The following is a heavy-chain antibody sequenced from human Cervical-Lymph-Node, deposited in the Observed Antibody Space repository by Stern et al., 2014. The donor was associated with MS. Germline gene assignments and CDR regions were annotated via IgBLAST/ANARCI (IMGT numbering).Heavy chain of an antibody. CDR2: VYFSGST. Sequence: QLQLQESGPGLVKPSQTLSLTCTVSGDSISSGSYYWSWIRQPAGKGLEWIGRVYFSGSTRYNPSLKSRVPISIDTSKNQFSLTLGSVTAADTAVYYCARALSRSWYDGVFDQWGQGTLVTVSS. D-gene: IGHD6-13*01. CDR1: GDSISSGSYY. V-gene: IGHV4-61*02. J-gene: IGHJ4*02. CDR3: ARALSRSWYDGVFDQ.